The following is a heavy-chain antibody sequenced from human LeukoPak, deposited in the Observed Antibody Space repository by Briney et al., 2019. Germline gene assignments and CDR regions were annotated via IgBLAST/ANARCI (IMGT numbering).Heavy chain of an antibody. CDR1: GFTFSSYA. Sequence: GGPLRLSCAASGFTFSSYAMSWVRQAPGKGLEWVSAISGSGGSTYYVDSVKGRFTISRDNSKNTLYLQMNSLRAEDTAVYYCAKDSRVYYYGSGSYRGDIWGQGTMVTVSS. V-gene: IGHV3-23*01. CDR2: ISGSGGST. D-gene: IGHD3-10*01. J-gene: IGHJ3*02. CDR3: AKDSRVYYYGSGSYRGDI.